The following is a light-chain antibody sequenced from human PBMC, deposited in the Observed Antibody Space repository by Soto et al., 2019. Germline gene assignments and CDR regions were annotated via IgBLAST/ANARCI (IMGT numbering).Light chain of an antibody. Sequence: EIVLTQSPATLSLSPGERATLSCRASQSVSSYLAWYQQKPGQAPRLLIYGASTRATGIPARFSGSGSGTEFTPIITGLQSEDFAVYYCQQYNNWPRTFGHGTKVDIK. J-gene: IGKJ1*01. CDR1: QSVSSY. V-gene: IGKV3-15*01. CDR3: QQYNNWPRT. CDR2: GAS.